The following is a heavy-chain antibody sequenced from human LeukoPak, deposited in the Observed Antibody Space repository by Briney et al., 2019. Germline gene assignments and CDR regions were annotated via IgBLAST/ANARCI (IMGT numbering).Heavy chain of an antibody. V-gene: IGHV3-48*01. CDR1: GFTFSSYS. J-gene: IGHJ4*02. CDR3: AKDGWFGELLN. Sequence: GGSLRLSCAASGFTFSSYSMNWVRQAPGKGLEWVSYISSSSTIYYADSVKGRFTISRDNSKNTLYLQMNSLRAEDTAVYYCAKDGWFGELLNWGQGTLVTVSS. CDR2: ISSSSTI. D-gene: IGHD3-10*01.